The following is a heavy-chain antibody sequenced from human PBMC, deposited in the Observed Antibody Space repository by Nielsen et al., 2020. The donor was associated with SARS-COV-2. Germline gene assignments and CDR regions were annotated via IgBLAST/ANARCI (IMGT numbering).Heavy chain of an antibody. D-gene: IGHD3-9*01. CDR3: ARNKWLTGWDPFDY. J-gene: IGHJ4*02. Sequence: GGSLRLSCAASGFTFSSYGMHWVRQAPGKGLEWVAVISYDGSNKYYADSVKGRFTISRDNSKNTLYLQMNSLRAEDTAVYYCARNKWLTGWDPFDYWGQGTLVTVSS. CDR2: ISYDGSNK. V-gene: IGHV3-30*03. CDR1: GFTFSSYG.